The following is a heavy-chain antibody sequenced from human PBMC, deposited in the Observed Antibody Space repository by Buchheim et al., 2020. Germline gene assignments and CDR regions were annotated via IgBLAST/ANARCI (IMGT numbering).Heavy chain of an antibody. V-gene: IGHV3-66*01. CDR3: ARGPYSSGWYGIDY. CDR1: GFTVSSNY. J-gene: IGHJ4*02. D-gene: IGHD6-19*01. Sequence: EVQLVESGGGVVQPGGSLRLSCAASGFTVSSNYMSWVRQAPGKGLEWVSVIYSGGSTYYADSVKGGCTISRDNSKNTLYLQMNSLRAEDTAVYYCARGPYSSGWYGIDYWGQGTL. CDR2: IYSGGST.